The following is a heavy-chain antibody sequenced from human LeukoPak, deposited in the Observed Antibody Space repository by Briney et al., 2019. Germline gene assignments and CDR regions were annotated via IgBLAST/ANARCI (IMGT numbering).Heavy chain of an antibody. CDR2: ISSSSSYI. D-gene: IGHD2-15*01. CDR1: GFTFSSYS. V-gene: IGHV3-21*01. J-gene: IGHJ4*02. CDR3: ARGARGCSGGSCYFVPFDY. Sequence: GGSLRLSCAASGFTFSSYSMNWVRQAPGKGLEWVSSISSSSSYIYYADSVKGRFTISRDNAKNSLYLQMNSLRAEDTAVYYCARGARGCSGGSCYFVPFDYWGQGTLVTVSS.